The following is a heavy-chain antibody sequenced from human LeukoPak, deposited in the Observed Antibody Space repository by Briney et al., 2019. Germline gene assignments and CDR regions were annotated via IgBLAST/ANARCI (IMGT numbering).Heavy chain of an antibody. J-gene: IGHJ5*02. Sequence: SETLSLTCTVSGGSISSSSYYWGWIRQPPGKGLEWIGSIYYIGSTYYNPSLKSRVTISLDTSKNQSSLKLSSVTAADTAVYYCARANRGLSGSYYDWFDPWGQGTLVTVSS. V-gene: IGHV4-39*07. CDR3: ARANRGLSGSYYDWFDP. CDR2: IYYIGST. D-gene: IGHD1-26*01. CDR1: GGSISSSSYY.